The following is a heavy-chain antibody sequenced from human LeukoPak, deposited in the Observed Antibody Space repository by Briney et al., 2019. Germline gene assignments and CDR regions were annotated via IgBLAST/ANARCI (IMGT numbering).Heavy chain of an antibody. Sequence: ASVKVSCKASGYTFTGYYMHWVRQAPGQGLEWMGWINPNSGGTNYAQKFQGWVTMTRDTSISTAYMELSRLRSDDTAVYYCARAVLGYCSSTSCYHFDCWGQGTLVTVSS. J-gene: IGHJ4*02. CDR2: INPNSGGT. D-gene: IGHD2-2*01. CDR1: GYTFTGYY. V-gene: IGHV1-2*04. CDR3: ARAVLGYCSSTSCYHFDC.